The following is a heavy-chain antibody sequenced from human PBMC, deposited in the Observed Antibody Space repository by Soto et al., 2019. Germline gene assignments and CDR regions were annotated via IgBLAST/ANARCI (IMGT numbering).Heavy chain of an antibody. Sequence: PGGSLRLSCAASGFTFSSYWMTWVRQAPGKGLEGVANINQDGSEKYYVDSVRGRFTISRDNAKNSLYLQMNSLRVEDTAVYYCARVYYDYIWGSYPLVYWGQGTLVTVSS. CDR3: ARVYYDYIWGSYPLVY. D-gene: IGHD3-16*02. J-gene: IGHJ4*02. V-gene: IGHV3-7*02. CDR1: GFTFSSYW. CDR2: INQDGSEK.